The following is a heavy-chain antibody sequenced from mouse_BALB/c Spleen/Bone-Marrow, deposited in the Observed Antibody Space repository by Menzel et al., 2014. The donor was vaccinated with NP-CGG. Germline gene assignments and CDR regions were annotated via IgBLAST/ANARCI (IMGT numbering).Heavy chain of an antibody. Sequence: EVNVVESGGGLVQPGGSLKLSCAASGFTFSSYGMSWVRQTPDKRLELVATINSNGGSTYYPDSVKGRFTISRDNAKNTLYLQMSRLKSEDTAMYYCARVSYYAMDYWGQGTSVTVSS. J-gene: IGHJ4*01. CDR3: ARVSYYAMDY. V-gene: IGHV5-6-3*01. CDR1: GFTFSSYG. CDR2: INSNGGST.